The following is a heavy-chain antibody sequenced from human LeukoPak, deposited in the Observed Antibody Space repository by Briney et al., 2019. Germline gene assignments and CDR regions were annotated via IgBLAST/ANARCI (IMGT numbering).Heavy chain of an antibody. CDR2: INPSGGST. Sequence: GASVKVSCKASGYTFTSYYMHWVRQAPGQGLEWMGIINPSGGSTSYAQKFQGRVTMTRDTSTSTVYMELSSLRSEDTAVYYCARGHSNSWSVYYYGMDVWGQGTTVTVSS. CDR1: GYTFTSYY. D-gene: IGHD6-13*01. CDR3: ARGHSNSWSVYYYGMDV. V-gene: IGHV1-46*01. J-gene: IGHJ6*02.